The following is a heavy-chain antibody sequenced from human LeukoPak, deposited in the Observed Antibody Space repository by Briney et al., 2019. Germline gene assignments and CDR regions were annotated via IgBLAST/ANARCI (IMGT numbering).Heavy chain of an antibody. J-gene: IGHJ4*02. Sequence: PGGSLRLSCAASGFTVSSNYMSWIRQAPGKGLEWVSYISSSSSYTKYADSVKGRFTISRDNAKNSLYLQVNSLRAEDTAVYYCARGTGTTAYFDYWGQGTLVTVSS. CDR1: GFTVSSNY. D-gene: IGHD1-1*01. CDR3: ARGTGTTAYFDY. CDR2: ISSSSSYT. V-gene: IGHV3-11*06.